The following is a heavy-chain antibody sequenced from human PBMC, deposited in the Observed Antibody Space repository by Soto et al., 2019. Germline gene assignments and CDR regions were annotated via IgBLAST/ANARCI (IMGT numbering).Heavy chain of an antibody. CDR1: GYTFTSYY. J-gene: IGHJ3*02. CDR3: ARDLLGYSYGWSDAFDI. CDR2: INPSGGST. D-gene: IGHD5-18*01. V-gene: IGHV1-46*01. Sequence: ASVKVSFKASGYTFTSYYMHWVRQAPGQGLEWMGIINPSGGSTSYAQKFQGRVTMTRDTSTSTVYMELSSLRSEDTAVYYCARDLLGYSYGWSDAFDIWGQGTMVTVSS.